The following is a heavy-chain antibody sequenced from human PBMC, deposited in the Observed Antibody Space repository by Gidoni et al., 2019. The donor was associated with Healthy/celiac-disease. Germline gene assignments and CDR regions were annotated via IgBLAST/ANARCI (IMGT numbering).Heavy chain of an antibody. D-gene: IGHD6-13*01. V-gene: IGHV3-30-3*01. CDR3: ARDRPGIAAAPFDY. Sequence: QVQLVVSGGGLVYSGRSLRLSWPAPAFTFSSYAMHWARQAPGKWLEWVAVISYDGSNKYYADSVKGRFTISRDNSKNTLYLQMNSLRAEDTAVYYCARDRPGIAAAPFDYWGKGTLVTVSS. J-gene: IGHJ4*01. CDR2: ISYDGSNK. CDR1: AFTFSSYA.